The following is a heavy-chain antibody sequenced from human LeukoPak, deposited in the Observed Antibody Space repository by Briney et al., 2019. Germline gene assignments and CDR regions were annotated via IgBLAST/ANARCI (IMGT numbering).Heavy chain of an antibody. D-gene: IGHD5-24*01. Sequence: GGSLRLSCAASGFTFNTYVMHWVRQAPGKGLVWVSRIDTDGKTTTYADSVKGRFTISRDNAKNMLYLQMNSLRAEDTAVYYCVRDKDGYNFWGQETLVSVSP. CDR3: VRDKDGYNF. J-gene: IGHJ4*02. V-gene: IGHV3-74*01. CDR2: IDTDGKTT. CDR1: GFTFNTYV.